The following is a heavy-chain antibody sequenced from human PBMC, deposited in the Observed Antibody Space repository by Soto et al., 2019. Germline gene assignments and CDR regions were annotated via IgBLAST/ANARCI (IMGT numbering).Heavy chain of an antibody. CDR3: ARREPAPGG. J-gene: IGHJ4*02. Sequence: QVQLVQSGAEVKKPGASVKVSCKASGYTFTNYYMHWVRQAPGQGLEWMGWINPNSDGTNDAQKFQGRVTMTRDTSISTAYMELSRLRSDDTAVYYCARREPAPGGWGQGTLVTVSS. CDR1: GYTFTNYY. CDR2: INPNSDGT. V-gene: IGHV1-2*02. D-gene: IGHD1-26*01.